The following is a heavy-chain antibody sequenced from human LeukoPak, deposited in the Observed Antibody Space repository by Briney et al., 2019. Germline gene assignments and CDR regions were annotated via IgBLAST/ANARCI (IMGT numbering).Heavy chain of an antibody. Sequence: SETLSLTCAVSGYSISSGYYWGWVRQPPGKGLEWIGNIYHSGSTSYNPSLKSRVTISLDTSNKHFSLKLNSVIAADTAVSHCMRYLSNWGQGTLVTVSS. CDR2: IYHSGST. V-gene: IGHV4-38-2*01. J-gene: IGHJ4*02. D-gene: IGHD3-3*02. CDR3: MRYLSN. CDR1: GYSISSGYY.